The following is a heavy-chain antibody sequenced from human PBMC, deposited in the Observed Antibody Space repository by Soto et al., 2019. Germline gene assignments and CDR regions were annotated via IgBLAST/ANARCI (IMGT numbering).Heavy chain of an antibody. CDR3: ARSNILRFLEGLMEPSQFYAMDV. CDR2: ISGSGSAK. Sequence: SLRLSCTASGFTFNIYNMNWVRQAPGKGLEWVSYISGSGSAKIYGDSVEGRFTISRDNDRNSLYLQMNSLRDEDTAVYYCARSNILRFLEGLMEPSQFYAMDVWGQGTKVTVSS. D-gene: IGHD3-3*01. CDR1: GFTFNIYN. V-gene: IGHV3-48*02. J-gene: IGHJ6*02.